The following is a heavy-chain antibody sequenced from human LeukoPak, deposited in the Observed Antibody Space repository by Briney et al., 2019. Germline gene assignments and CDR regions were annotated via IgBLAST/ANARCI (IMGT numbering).Heavy chain of an antibody. D-gene: IGHD5-18*01. CDR2: INHSGST. CDR3: ARRRGYSYALFDY. V-gene: IGHV4-34*01. CDR1: GGSFSGYY. J-gene: IGHJ4*02. Sequence: SETLSLTCAVYGGSFSGYYWSWIRQPPGKGLEWIGEINHSGSTNYNPSLKSRVTISVDTSKNQFSLKLSSVTAADTAVYCCARRRGYSYALFDYWGQGTLVTVSS.